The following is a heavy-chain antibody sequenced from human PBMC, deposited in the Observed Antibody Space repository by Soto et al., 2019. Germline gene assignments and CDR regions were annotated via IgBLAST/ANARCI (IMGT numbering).Heavy chain of an antibody. CDR3: ARTQGYSFGFPFDY. J-gene: IGHJ4*02. CDR2: IHYSGST. V-gene: IGHV4-59*01. D-gene: IGHD5-18*01. CDR1: SGSISSYY. Sequence: QVQLQESGPGLVKPSETLSLTCTVSSGSISSYYWSWLRQHPGKGLEWIGYIHYSGSTNYNPSLRSRGTISADTSKNRFSLKLSSVPAADTAVYYCARTQGYSFGFPFDYWGQGTLVTVSS.